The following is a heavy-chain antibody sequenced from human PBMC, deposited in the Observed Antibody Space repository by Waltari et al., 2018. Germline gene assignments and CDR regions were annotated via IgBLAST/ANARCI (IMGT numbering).Heavy chain of an antibody. CDR3: AHRPSGKAVMGFGI. Sequence: QITLKESGPTLVKPTQTLTLTCTFSGFSLSTSGVGVGWIRQPPGKALEWLALIYWHDDKRYRPSLKGRLTIPKDSSKNQVVLTMTNMDPVDTATYYGAHRPSGKAVMGFGIWGQGTMVTVSS. CDR1: GFSLSTSGVG. V-gene: IGHV2-5*01. J-gene: IGHJ3*02. D-gene: IGHD6-19*01. CDR2: IYWHDDK.